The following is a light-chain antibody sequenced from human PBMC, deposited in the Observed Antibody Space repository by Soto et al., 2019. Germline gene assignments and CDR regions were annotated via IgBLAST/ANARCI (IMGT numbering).Light chain of an antibody. CDR3: AAWDDTLNGVV. CDR1: SSNIGSNT. CDR2: TNN. J-gene: IGLJ2*01. Sequence: QSVLTQPPSASGTPGQRVTISCSGNSSNIGSNTVNWYQQLPGTAPKLLIYTNNQRPSGVPDRFFGSKSGTSASLAISGLQSEDEAEYYCAAWDDTLNGVVFGGGTKLTVL. V-gene: IGLV1-44*01.